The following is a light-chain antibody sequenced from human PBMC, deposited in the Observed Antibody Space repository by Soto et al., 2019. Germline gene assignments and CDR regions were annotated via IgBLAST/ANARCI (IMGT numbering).Light chain of an antibody. Sequence: AIRMTQSPSSLSASPGHRVTITCRASQGIISFLAWYQQKPGKAPKLLIYAAATLQRGAPSRFSASGSGTEFNLTISRLQSEDFATYYYQQYLSYPYTFGQGTKLEL. J-gene: IGKJ2*01. CDR1: QGIISF. CDR3: QQYLSYPYT. V-gene: IGKV1-8*01. CDR2: AAA.